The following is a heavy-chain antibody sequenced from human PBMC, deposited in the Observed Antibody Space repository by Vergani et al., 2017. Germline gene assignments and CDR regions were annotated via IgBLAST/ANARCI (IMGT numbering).Heavy chain of an antibody. CDR3: ASPRRYYDSSGYYYGDAFDI. D-gene: IGHD3-22*01. CDR2: IYPGDSDT. V-gene: IGHV5-51*03. J-gene: IGHJ3*02. Sequence: EVQLVQSGAEVKKPGESLKISCKGSGYSFTSYWIGWVRQMPGKGLEWMGIIYPGDSDTRYSPSFQGQVTISADKSISTAYLQWSSLKASDTAMYYCASPRRYYDSSGYYYGDAFDIWGQGTMVTVSS. CDR1: GYSFTSYW.